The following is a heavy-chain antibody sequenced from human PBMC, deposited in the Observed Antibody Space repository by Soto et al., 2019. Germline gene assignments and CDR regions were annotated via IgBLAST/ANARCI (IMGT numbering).Heavy chain of an antibody. CDR2: INAGNGNT. CDR1: GYTFTSYA. V-gene: IGHV1-3*01. J-gene: IGHJ4*02. CDR3: ARSIVVVTAADY. D-gene: IGHD2-21*02. Sequence: VASVKVSCKASGYTFTSYAMHWVRQAPGQRLEWMGWINAGNGNTKYSQKFQGRVTITRDTSASTAYMELSSLRSEDTAVYYCARSIVVVTAADYWGQGTLVTVSS.